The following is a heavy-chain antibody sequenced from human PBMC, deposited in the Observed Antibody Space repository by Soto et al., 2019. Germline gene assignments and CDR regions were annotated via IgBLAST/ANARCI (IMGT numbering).Heavy chain of an antibody. D-gene: IGHD2-2*01. CDR2: ISYDGSNK. CDR3: ARDQTTCSSTSCYYYFDY. J-gene: IGHJ4*02. V-gene: IGHV3-30-3*01. Sequence: GGSLRLSCAASGFTFSSYAMHWVRQAPGKGLEWVAVISYDGSNKYYADSVKGRFTISRDNSKNTLYLQMNSLRAEDTAVYYCARDQTTCSSTSCYYYFDYWGQGTLVTVSS. CDR1: GFTFSSYA.